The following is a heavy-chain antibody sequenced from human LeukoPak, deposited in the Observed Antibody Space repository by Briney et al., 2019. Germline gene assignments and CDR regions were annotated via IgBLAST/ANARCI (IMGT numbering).Heavy chain of an antibody. CDR2: INSDGSST. Sequence: GGSLRLSCAASGFTFTSHWMHWVRQTPGKGLVWVSRINSDGSSTNYADSVEGRFTISRDNAKNTVYLQMNSLRADDTSVYYCARDRYYYYMGVWGKGTTVTVSS. CDR1: GFTFTSHW. CDR3: ARDRYYYYMGV. D-gene: IGHD2-15*01. V-gene: IGHV3-74*01. J-gene: IGHJ6*03.